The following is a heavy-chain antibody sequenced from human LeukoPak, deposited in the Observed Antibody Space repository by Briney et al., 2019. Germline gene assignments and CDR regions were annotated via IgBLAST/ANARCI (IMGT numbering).Heavy chain of an antibody. CDR2: IKEDGSEK. CDR1: GFTFSSYW. V-gene: IGHV3-7*01. J-gene: IGHJ3*02. CDR3: ARYYYNNDGYSDDAFDI. D-gene: IGHD3-22*01. Sequence: WGSLRLSCAASGFTFSSYWMTWVRQAPGKGLEWVANIKEDGSEKNYLESMKGRFTISRDNAKNSLYLQMNSLRAEDTAIYYCARYYYNNDGYSDDAFDIWGQGTMVTVSS.